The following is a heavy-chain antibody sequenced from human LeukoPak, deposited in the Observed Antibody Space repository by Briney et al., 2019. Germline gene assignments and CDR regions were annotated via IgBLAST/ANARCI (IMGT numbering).Heavy chain of an antibody. Sequence: SGTLSLTCAVSGASISSSNWLSWVRQPPGKGLEWIGEIYHSGSTNYNPSLKSRVTISVDNSKNRFSLKMSSMTAADTAVYYCARAGWYTLDNWGQGTLVTVSS. CDR2: IYHSGST. J-gene: IGHJ4*02. CDR3: ARAGWYTLDN. D-gene: IGHD2-15*01. V-gene: IGHV4-4*02. CDR1: GASISSSNW.